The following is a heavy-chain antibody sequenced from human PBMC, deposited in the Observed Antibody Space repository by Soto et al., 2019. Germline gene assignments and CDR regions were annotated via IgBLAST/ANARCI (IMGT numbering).Heavy chain of an antibody. Sequence: EVQLVESGGGLVQPGGSLRLSCAASGFTFSSYWMHWVRQVPGKGLVWVSRIKSDGSRTDYADSVKGRFTISRDNGKNTLYLHMNSRRADDTAVYYCARDGLISVAGVDFDYWGRGTLVTVSS. CDR1: GFTFSSYW. J-gene: IGHJ4*02. CDR3: ARDGLISVAGVDFDY. V-gene: IGHV3-74*01. CDR2: IKSDGSRT. D-gene: IGHD6-13*01.